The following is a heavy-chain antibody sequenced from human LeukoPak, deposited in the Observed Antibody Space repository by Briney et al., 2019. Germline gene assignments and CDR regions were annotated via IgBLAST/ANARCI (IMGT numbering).Heavy chain of an antibody. J-gene: IGHJ4*02. CDR1: GFTVSSNY. V-gene: IGHV3-66*02. CDR2: IYSGGST. CDR3: ARGLLLEWLYFDY. Sequence: PGWSLRLSCAASGFTVSSNYMSWVRQAPGKGLEWVSVIYSGGSTYYADSVKGRFTISRDNSKNTLYLQMNSLRAEDTAVYYCARGLLLEWLYFDYWGQGTLVTVSS. D-gene: IGHD3-3*01.